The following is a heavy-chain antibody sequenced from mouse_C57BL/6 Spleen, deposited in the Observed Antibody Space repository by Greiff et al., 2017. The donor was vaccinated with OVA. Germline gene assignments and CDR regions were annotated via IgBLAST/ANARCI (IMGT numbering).Heavy chain of an antibody. V-gene: IGHV1-52*01. J-gene: IGHJ1*03. CDR3: ARSLSTVVATGYFDV. Sequence: QVQLQQPGAELVRPGSSVKLSCKASGYTFTSYWMHWVKQRPIQGLEWIGNIDPSDSETHYNQKFKDKATLTVDKSSSTAYMQLSSLTSEDSAVYYCARSLSTVVATGYFDVWGTGTTVTVSS. CDR2: IDPSDSET. CDR1: GYTFTSYW. D-gene: IGHD1-1*01.